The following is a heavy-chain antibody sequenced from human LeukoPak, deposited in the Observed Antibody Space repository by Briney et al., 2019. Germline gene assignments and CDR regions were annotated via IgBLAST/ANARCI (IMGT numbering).Heavy chain of an antibody. CDR2: INPNSGDT. CDR3: ARAYHGDPFDY. V-gene: IGHV1-2*04. D-gene: IGHD4-17*01. CDR1: GYTFTGYY. J-gene: IGHJ4*02. Sequence: ASVKVSCKASGYTFTGYYMHWVRQAPGQGLEWMGWINPNSGDTNYAQKFQGWVTMTRDTSISTAYMELSRLRSDDTAVYYCARAYHGDPFDYWGQGTLVTVSS.